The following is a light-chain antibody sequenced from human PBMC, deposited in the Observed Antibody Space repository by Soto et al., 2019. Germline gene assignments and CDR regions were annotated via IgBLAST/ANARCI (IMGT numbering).Light chain of an antibody. J-gene: IGKJ2*01. Sequence: EIILTQSPASLSVSPGERATLSCRASQSVNNNLAWYQQKPGQAPRLLIYGAPTRATGIPGRFRGSGSGTEFTLIITSLQSEDFAVYFCQQYNNLPPDTFGQGTKVDIK. CDR1: QSVNNN. CDR3: QQYNNLPPDT. V-gene: IGKV3-15*01. CDR2: GAP.